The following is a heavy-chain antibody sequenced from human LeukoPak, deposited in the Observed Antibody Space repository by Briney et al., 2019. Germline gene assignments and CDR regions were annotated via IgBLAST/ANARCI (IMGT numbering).Heavy chain of an antibody. CDR3: AREPIGYGDYGDDY. CDR2: ISAYNGNT. J-gene: IGHJ4*02. CDR1: GYTFTSYG. D-gene: IGHD4-17*01. V-gene: IGHV1-18*01. Sequence: ASVKVSCKASGYTFTSYGISWVRQAPGQGLEWMGWISAYNGNTNYAQKLQGRVTMTTDTSTSTAYMELRSLRSDDTAVYYCAREPIGYGDYGDDYWGQRTLVTVSS.